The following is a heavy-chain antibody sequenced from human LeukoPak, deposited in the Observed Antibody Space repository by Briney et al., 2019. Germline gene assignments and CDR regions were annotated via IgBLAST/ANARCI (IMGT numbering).Heavy chain of an antibody. CDR2: IKQDGSEK. Sequence: GGSLRLSCEASGFTLSNHWMTWVRQAPGKGLEWVANIKQDGSEKYYVDSVKGRFTISRDNAKNSLYLQMNSLGAEDTAVYYCAREKDYYGSGSYYPAKYWGQGTLVTVSS. V-gene: IGHV3-7*01. CDR3: AREKDYYGSGSYYPAKY. J-gene: IGHJ4*02. D-gene: IGHD3-10*01. CDR1: GFTLSNHW.